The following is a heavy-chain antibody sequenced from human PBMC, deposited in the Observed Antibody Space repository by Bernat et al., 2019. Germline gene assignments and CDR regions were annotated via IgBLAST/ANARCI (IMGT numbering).Heavy chain of an antibody. Sequence: QVQLVQSGAEVKKPGASVKVSCKASGYTFTGYYMHWVRRAPGQGLEWMGWINPNSGGTNYAQKFQGWVTMTRDTSISTAYMELSRLRSDDTAVYYCARDPAGYSSGWVFDYWGQGTLVTVSS. CDR3: ARDPAGYSSGWVFDY. CDR2: INPNSGGT. D-gene: IGHD6-19*01. V-gene: IGHV1-2*04. CDR1: GYTFTGYY. J-gene: IGHJ4*02.